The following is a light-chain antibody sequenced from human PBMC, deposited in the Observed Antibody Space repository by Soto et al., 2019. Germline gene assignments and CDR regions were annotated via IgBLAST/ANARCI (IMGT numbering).Light chain of an antibody. CDR2: GAS. J-gene: IGKJ5*01. CDR3: QQRSNSIT. V-gene: IGKV3-15*01. CDR1: QSVNDK. Sequence: EVVMTQSPATLSVSPGERATLSCRASQSVNDKVACFQQKPGQAPRLLIIGASPTATGVPARFSGSGSGTDFTLTISSLEPEDFAVYYCQQRSNSITFGQGTRLEIK.